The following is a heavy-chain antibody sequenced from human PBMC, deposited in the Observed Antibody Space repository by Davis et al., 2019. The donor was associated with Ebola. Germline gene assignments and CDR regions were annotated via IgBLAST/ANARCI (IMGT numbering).Heavy chain of an antibody. V-gene: IGHV3-23*01. D-gene: IGHD1-26*01. J-gene: IGHJ4*02. Sequence: GESLKISCAASGFVFRNYVMSWVRQAPGKGLEWVSTLGTSADTYYADSVKGRFTISRDNSKNTLYLQMNGLRPEDTALYYCVKDLSGSYSFDFWGQGTLVTVSS. CDR3: VKDLSGSYSFDF. CDR1: GFVFRNYV. CDR2: LGTSADT.